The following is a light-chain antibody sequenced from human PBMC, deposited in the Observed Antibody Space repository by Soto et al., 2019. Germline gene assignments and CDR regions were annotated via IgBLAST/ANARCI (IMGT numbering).Light chain of an antibody. CDR1: QSVSSSY. Sequence: ESVLTQSPGALSLSPGERATLSCRASQSVSSSYLAWYQQKPGQSPRLLIYGASTRATGIPDRFSGSGAGTEFTLTISRLEPEDFAVFYCHLYNRSPYNFGQGTKVDI. J-gene: IGKJ2*01. V-gene: IGKV3-20*01. CDR2: GAS. CDR3: HLYNRSPYN.